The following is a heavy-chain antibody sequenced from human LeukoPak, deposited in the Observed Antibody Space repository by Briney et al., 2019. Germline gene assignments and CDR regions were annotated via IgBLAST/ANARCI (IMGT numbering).Heavy chain of an antibody. Sequence: GGSLRLSCAASGFTFSSYWMHWVRQTPGKGLVWVSRINGAGSSISYADSVKGRVTISRDNAKNTLYLQMNNLRAEDTAVYYCARGGDYKNDYWGQGALVTVSS. D-gene: IGHD4-17*01. CDR2: INGAGSSI. J-gene: IGHJ4*02. V-gene: IGHV3-74*01. CDR1: GFTFSSYW. CDR3: ARGGDYKNDY.